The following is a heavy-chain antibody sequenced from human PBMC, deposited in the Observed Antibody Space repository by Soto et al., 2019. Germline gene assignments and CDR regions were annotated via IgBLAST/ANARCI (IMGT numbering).Heavy chain of an antibody. CDR3: ARMGSIVVVPAAYYYYYGMDV. V-gene: IGHV2-26*01. CDR2: IFSNDEK. J-gene: IGHJ6*02. D-gene: IGHD2-2*01. CDR1: GFSLSNARMG. Sequence: PTETLTLTCTVSGFSLSNARMGVSWIRQPTGKALEWLAHIFSNDEKSYSTSLKSRLTISKDTSKSQVVLTMTNMDPVDTATYYCARMGSIVVVPAAYYYYYGMDVWGQGTTVTVSS.